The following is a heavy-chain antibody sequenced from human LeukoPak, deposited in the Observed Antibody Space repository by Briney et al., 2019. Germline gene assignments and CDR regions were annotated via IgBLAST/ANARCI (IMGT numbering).Heavy chain of an antibody. CDR3: ARAVHYYDSSGYFSVGPDY. CDR1: GFTVSSNY. CDR2: IYGGGST. J-gene: IGHJ4*02. D-gene: IGHD3-22*01. Sequence: GGSLRLSCAASGFTVSSNYMSWVRQAPGKGLEWVSVIYGGGSTYYADSVKGRFTISRDNSKNTLYLQMNSLRAEDTAVYYCARAVHYYDSSGYFSVGPDYWGQGTLVTVSS. V-gene: IGHV3-53*01.